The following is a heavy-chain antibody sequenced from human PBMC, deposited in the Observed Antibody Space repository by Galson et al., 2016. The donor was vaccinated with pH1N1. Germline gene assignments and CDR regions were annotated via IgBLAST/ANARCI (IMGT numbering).Heavy chain of an antibody. CDR1: GFTFDDYA. CDR3: GKDRGSGSYKDYYYMDV. CDR2: ISWNSGSI. V-gene: IGHV3-9*01. J-gene: IGHJ6*03. Sequence: SLRLPCAASGFTFDDYAMHWVRQAPGKGLEWVSGISWNSGSIDYADSVKGRFTISRDNAKNSLYLQMNSLRAEDTALYYCGKDRGSGSYKDYYYMDVWGKGTTVTVSS. D-gene: IGHD3-10*01.